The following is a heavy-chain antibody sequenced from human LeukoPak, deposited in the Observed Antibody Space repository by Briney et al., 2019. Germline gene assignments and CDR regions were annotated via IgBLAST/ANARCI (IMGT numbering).Heavy chain of an antibody. J-gene: IGHJ5*02. CDR3: ARHVYYGSGKFDP. V-gene: IGHV4-38-2*01. Sequence: PSETLSLTCAVSGYSISSGYYWGWIRQPPGQGLEWIGSIYHSGSTYYNPSLKSRVTISVDTSKNQFSLKLSSVTAADTAVYYCARHVYYGSGKFDPWGQGTLVTVSS. D-gene: IGHD3-10*01. CDR1: GYSISSGYY. CDR2: IYHSGST.